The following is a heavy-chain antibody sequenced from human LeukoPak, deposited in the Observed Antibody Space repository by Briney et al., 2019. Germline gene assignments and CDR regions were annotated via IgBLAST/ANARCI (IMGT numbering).Heavy chain of an antibody. D-gene: IGHD5-12*01. V-gene: IGHV3-30*01. CDR1: GFTFSSYA. CDR3: ASSAGWLRAYFDY. J-gene: IGHJ4*02. Sequence: PGGSLKLSCAASGFTFSSYAMHWVRQAPGKGLEWVAVISYDGSNKYYADSVKGRFTISRDNSKNTLYLQMNSLRAEDTAVYYCASSAGWLRAYFDYWGQGTLVTVSS. CDR2: ISYDGSNK.